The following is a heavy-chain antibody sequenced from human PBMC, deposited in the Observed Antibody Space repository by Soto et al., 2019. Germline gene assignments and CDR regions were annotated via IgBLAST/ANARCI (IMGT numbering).Heavy chain of an antibody. CDR3: ARGSITVVVPAASECYFXC. D-gene: IGHD2-2*01. J-gene: IGHJ4*02. V-gene: IGHV1-3*01. CDR2: INAGNGNT. CDR1: GYTFTIYS. Sequence: ASVKVSCKASGYTFTIYSMHWVRQAPGQRLEWMGWINAGNGNTKYSQKFQGRVTITRDTSASTAYMELSSLRSEDTAVYYCARGSITVVVPAASECYFXCWGQGTLVXSPQ.